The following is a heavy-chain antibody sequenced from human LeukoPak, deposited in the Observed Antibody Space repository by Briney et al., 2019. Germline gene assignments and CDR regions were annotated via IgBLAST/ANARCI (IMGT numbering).Heavy chain of an antibody. CDR1: GGSISSYY. J-gene: IGHJ4*02. Sequence: SETLSLTCTVSGGSISSYYWSWIRQPPGKGLEWIGYIYYSGSTNYNPSLKSRVTISVDTSKNQFSLKLSSVTAADTAVYYCARHISGPWRVPDYWGQGTLVTVSS. CDR2: IYYSGST. CDR3: ARHISGPWRVPDY. V-gene: IGHV4-59*08. D-gene: IGHD2-2*01.